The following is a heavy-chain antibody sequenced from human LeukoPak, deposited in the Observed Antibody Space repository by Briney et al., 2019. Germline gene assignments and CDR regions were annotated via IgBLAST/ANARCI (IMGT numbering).Heavy chain of an antibody. Sequence: ASVKVSCKASGYTFTGYYMHWVRQTPGQGLEWMGIINPSGGSTSYAQKFQGRVTMTRDMSTSTVYMELSSLRSEDTAVYYCARQYYDSSGYYHPFDYWGQGTLVTVSS. CDR3: ARQYYDSSGYYHPFDY. CDR1: GYTFTGYY. V-gene: IGHV1-46*01. D-gene: IGHD3-22*01. J-gene: IGHJ4*02. CDR2: INPSGGST.